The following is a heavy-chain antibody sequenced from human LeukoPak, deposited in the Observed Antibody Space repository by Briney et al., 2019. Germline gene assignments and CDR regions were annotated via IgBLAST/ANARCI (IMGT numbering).Heavy chain of an antibody. CDR3: AREYYDYAFDI. CDR1: GFTFSSYW. V-gene: IGHV3-74*01. D-gene: IGHD3-16*01. J-gene: IGHJ3*02. Sequence: GGSLRLSCAASGFTFSSYWMHWVRQAPGKGLVWVSRINSDGSSTSYADSVKGRFTISRDNAKNTLYLQMNSLRAEDTAVYYCAREYYDYAFDIWGQGTMVTVSS. CDR2: INSDGSST.